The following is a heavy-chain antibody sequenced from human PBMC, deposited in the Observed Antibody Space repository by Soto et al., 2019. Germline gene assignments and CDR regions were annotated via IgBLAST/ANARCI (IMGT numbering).Heavy chain of an antibody. CDR3: ASCLVGATARVYYYYYGMDV. J-gene: IGHJ6*02. D-gene: IGHD1-26*01. CDR1: GGSVSSGSYY. Sequence: SETLSLTCTVSGGSVSSGSYYWSWIRQPPGKGLEWIGYIYYSGSTNYNPSLKSRVTISVDTSKNQFSLKLSSLRSEDTAVYYCASCLVGATARVYYYYYGMDVWGQGTTVTVSS. V-gene: IGHV4-61*01. CDR2: IYYSGST.